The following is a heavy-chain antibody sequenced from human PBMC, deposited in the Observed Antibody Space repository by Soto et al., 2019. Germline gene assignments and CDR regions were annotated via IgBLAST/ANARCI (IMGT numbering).Heavy chain of an antibody. D-gene: IGHD3-16*01. Sequence: EVQLLESGGGLVQPGGSLRLSCAASGFTFSSYAMSWVRQAPGKGLEWVSGVSGSGGSTYYADSVKGRFTISRDNSKNTLYLQMNSLRAEDTAVYYCAKLGSTTYWYFDLWGRGTLVTVSS. CDR2: VSGSGGST. CDR1: GFTFSSYA. CDR3: AKLGSTTYWYFDL. V-gene: IGHV3-23*01. J-gene: IGHJ2*01.